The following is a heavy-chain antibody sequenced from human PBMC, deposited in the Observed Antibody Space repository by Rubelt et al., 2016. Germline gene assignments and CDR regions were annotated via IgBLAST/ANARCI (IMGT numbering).Heavy chain of an antibody. V-gene: IGHV1-2*02. Sequence: QVQLVQSGAEVKKPGASVKVSCKASGYTFTGYYMHWVRQAPGQGLEWMGWINPNSGGPNYAQKFQGRVTMTRDTSISTAYMELSRLRSDGTAVYYCARDGAARDYYYYYGMDVWGQGTTVTVSS. CDR3: ARDGAARDYYYYYGMDV. CDR1: GYTFTGYY. D-gene: IGHD6-6*01. CDR2: INPNSGGP. J-gene: IGHJ6*02.